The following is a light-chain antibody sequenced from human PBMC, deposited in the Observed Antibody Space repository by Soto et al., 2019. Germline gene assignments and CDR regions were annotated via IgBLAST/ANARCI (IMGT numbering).Light chain of an antibody. V-gene: IGKV1-8*01. CDR1: QGISSY. J-gene: IGKJ4*01. CDR3: QQSYSTPLT. Sequence: AIRMTQSPSSFSASTGDRVTITCRASQGISSYLAWYQQIPGKAPNLLIYAASSLQSGVPSRFTGSGSGTDFTLTITSLQPEDSATYYCQQSYSTPLTFGGGTKVDI. CDR2: AAS.